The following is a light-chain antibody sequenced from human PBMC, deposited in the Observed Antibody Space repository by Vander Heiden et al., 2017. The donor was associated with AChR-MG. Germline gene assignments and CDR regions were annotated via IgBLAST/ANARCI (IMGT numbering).Light chain of an antibody. CDR1: QSLLHSGRRTY. J-gene: IGKJ2*01. CDR3: MQGISLPYT. Sequence: DIVLTYTPLSLSVMLGQPASISCKSSQSLLHSGRRTYLYWYLQRPGQSPQLLIYDVSSRFSGVPDRFSGSGSGTEFTLKISRLQAEDVGIYYCMQGISLPYTFGQGTKLEIK. CDR2: DVS. V-gene: IGKV2-29*03.